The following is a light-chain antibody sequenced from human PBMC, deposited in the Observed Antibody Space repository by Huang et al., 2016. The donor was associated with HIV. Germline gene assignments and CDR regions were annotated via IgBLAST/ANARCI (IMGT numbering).Light chain of an antibody. CDR3: QNYNSVPFT. J-gene: IGKJ3*01. CDR1: QGINNF. CDR2: AAS. Sequence: DIQMSQSPSSLSASVGDRVTITCRASQGINNFLAWYRQKPGKVPKLLIYAASTLHTGVTSRFSGSGSGTDFTLTISSLQPDDVATYYCQNYNSVPFTFGPGTKVDIK. V-gene: IGKV1-27*01.